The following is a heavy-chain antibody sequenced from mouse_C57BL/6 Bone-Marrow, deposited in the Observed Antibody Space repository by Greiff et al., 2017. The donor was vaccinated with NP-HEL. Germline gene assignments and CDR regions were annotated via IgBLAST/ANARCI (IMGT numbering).Heavy chain of an antibody. D-gene: IGHD2-4*01. CDR2: ISYDGSN. CDR3: AREGGMITSYYYAMDY. V-gene: IGHV3-6*01. Sequence: EVQLVESGPGLVKPSQSLSLTCSVTGYSIPSGYYWNWIRQFPGNKLEWMGYISYDGSNNYNPSLKNRISITRDTSKNQFFLKLNSVTTEDTATYYCAREGGMITSYYYAMDYWGQGTSVTVSS. CDR1: GYSIPSGYY. J-gene: IGHJ4*01.